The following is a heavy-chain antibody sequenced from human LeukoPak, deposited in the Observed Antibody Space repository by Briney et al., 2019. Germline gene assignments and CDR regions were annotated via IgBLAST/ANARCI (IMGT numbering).Heavy chain of an antibody. V-gene: IGHV3-30-3*01. J-gene: IGHJ4*02. Sequence: GGSLRLSCAASGFTFSSYAMHWVRQAPGKGLEWVAVISYDGSNKYYADSVKGRFTISRDNSKNTLYLQMNSLRAEDTAVYYCARDRSVVTPYYFDYWGQGTLVTVSS. D-gene: IGHD2-21*02. CDR3: ARDRSVVTPYYFDY. CDR2: ISYDGSNK. CDR1: GFTFSSYA.